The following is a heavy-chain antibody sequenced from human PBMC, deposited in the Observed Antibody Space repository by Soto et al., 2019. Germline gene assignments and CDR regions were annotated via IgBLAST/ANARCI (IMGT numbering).Heavy chain of an antibody. Sequence: PGGSLRLSCAASGFTFSSYAMSWVRQAPGKGLEWVSAISGSGGSTYYADYVKGRFTISRDNSKNTLYLQMNSLRAEDTAVYYCAKGHLAYCGGDCYSNWFDPWGQGTLVTVSS. CDR3: AKGHLAYCGGDCYSNWFDP. J-gene: IGHJ5*02. V-gene: IGHV3-23*01. CDR2: ISGSGGST. D-gene: IGHD2-21*02. CDR1: GFTFSSYA.